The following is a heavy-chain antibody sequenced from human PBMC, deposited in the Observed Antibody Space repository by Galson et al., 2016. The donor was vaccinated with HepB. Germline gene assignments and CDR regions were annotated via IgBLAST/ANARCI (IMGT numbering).Heavy chain of an antibody. CDR3: ARYAVDTALDY. J-gene: IGHJ4*02. D-gene: IGHD5-18*01. CDR1: GGSISSQNNY. Sequence: TLSLTCTVSGGSISSQNNYWTWIRQPAGKGLEWIGRIYSSGNMNYNPSLRSRVTISLDTSKNQFFLKLSSVTAADTAVYYCARYAVDTALDYWGQGTLVTVSS. V-gene: IGHV4-61*02. CDR2: IYSSGNM.